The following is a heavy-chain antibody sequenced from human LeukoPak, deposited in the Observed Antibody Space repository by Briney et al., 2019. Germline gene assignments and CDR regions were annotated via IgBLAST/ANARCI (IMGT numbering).Heavy chain of an antibody. V-gene: IGHV3-9*01. D-gene: IGHD6-13*01. CDR2: ISWNSGSM. J-gene: IGHJ6*02. CDR1: GFTFDDYA. Sequence: GRSLRLSCAASGFTFDDYAMHWVRQAPGKGLEWVSGISWNSGSMGYADSVKGRFTISRDNAKNSLYLQMNSLRPEDTALYYCAKGGTAAGTLYYYGMDVWGQGTTVTVSS. CDR3: AKGGTAAGTLYYYGMDV.